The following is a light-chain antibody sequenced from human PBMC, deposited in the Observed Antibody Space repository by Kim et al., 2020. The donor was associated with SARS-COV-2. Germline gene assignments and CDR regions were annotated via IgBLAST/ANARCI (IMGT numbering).Light chain of an antibody. Sequence: AVGDRVTITCRASQNIRNSLAWYQHKPGKPPKLLLSAASRLESGVPSRFTGGGSGTDYSLTISSMQPEDFATYYCQQHYDTLQLTFGGGTKVDIK. J-gene: IGKJ4*01. CDR3: QQHYDTLQLT. CDR2: AAS. V-gene: IGKV1-NL1*01. CDR1: QNIRNS.